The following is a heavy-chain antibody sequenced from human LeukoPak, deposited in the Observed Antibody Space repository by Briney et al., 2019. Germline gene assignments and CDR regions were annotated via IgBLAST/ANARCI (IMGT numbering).Heavy chain of an antibody. CDR1: GGSFSGYY. Sequence: SETLSLTCAVYGGSFSGYYWSWIRQPPGKGLEWIGEINHSGSTNYNPSLKSRVTISVDTSKNQFSLKLSSVTAADTAVYYCARDPLAVAGPSCWYFDLWGRGTLVTVSS. J-gene: IGHJ2*01. CDR3: ARDPLAVAGPSCWYFDL. D-gene: IGHD6-19*01. V-gene: IGHV4-34*01. CDR2: INHSGST.